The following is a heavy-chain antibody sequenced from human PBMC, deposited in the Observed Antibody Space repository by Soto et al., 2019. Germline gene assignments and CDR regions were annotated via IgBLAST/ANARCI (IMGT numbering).Heavy chain of an antibody. CDR2: IWYDGSNK. V-gene: IGHV3-33*01. Sequence: QVQLVESGGGVVQPGRSLRLSCAASGFTFSSYGMHWVRQAPGKGLEWVAVIWYDGSNKYYADSVKGRFTISRDNSKNTLYLQMNSLRAEDTAVYYSARGGDIVVVVAPLDYWGQGTLVTVSS. CDR1: GFTFSSYG. CDR3: ARGGDIVVVVAPLDY. D-gene: IGHD2-15*01. J-gene: IGHJ4*02.